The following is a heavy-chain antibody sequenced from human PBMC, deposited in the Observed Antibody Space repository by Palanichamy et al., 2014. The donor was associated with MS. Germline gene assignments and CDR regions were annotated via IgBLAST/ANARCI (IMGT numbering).Heavy chain of an antibody. CDR3: AREPLEYYYDSSGYYYGYPSFDY. D-gene: IGHD3-22*01. J-gene: IGHJ4*02. Sequence: QLQLQESGPGLVKPSETLSLTCTVSGGSISSSSYYWGWIRQPPGKGLEWIGSIYYSGSTYYNPSLKSRVTISVDTSKNQFSLKLSSVTAADTAVYYCAREPLEYYYDSSGYYYGYPSFDYWGQGTLVTVSS. V-gene: IGHV4-39*07. CDR1: GGSISSSSYY. CDR2: IYYSGST.